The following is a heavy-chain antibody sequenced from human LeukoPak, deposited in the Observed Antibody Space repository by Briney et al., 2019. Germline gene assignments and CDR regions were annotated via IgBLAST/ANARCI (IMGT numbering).Heavy chain of an antibody. D-gene: IGHD6-19*01. CDR3: ARYSSGWYPVGFDY. CDR1: GFSLSNARMG. Sequence: NESGPVLVKPTETLTLTCTVSGFSLSNARMGVSWIRQPPGKALEWLAHIFSNDEKSYSTSLKSRLTISKDTSKSQVVLTMTNMDPVDTATYYCARYSSGWYPVGFDYWGQGTLVTVSS. CDR2: IFSNDEK. V-gene: IGHV2-26*01. J-gene: IGHJ4*02.